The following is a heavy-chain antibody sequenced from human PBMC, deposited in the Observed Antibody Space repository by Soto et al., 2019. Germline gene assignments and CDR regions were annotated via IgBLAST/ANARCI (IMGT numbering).Heavy chain of an antibody. D-gene: IGHD2-15*01. CDR2: ITGSTGDT. CDR3: ASNKVGTAADF. J-gene: IGHJ4*02. Sequence: ASGKVSCKASGFTFTNYGISWVRQAPGQGFEWMGWITGSTGDTNYAQKFQDRRAMTTDTAADTAYMELRSLRGDETAVYYCASNKVGTAADFWGQGTLVTVSS. V-gene: IGHV1-18*01. CDR1: GFTFTNYG.